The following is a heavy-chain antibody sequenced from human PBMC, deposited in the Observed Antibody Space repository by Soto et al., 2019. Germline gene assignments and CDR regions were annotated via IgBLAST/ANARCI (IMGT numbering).Heavy chain of an antibody. Sequence: PSETLSLTCTVSGGSISSGDYYWSWIRQPPGKGLEWIGYIYYSGSTYYNPSLKSRVTISVDTSKNQFSLKLSSVTAADTAVYYCASYMVRGVILYWGQGTLVTVSS. J-gene: IGHJ4*02. CDR3: ASYMVRGVILY. CDR2: IYYSGST. V-gene: IGHV4-30-4*01. CDR1: GGSISSGDYY. D-gene: IGHD3-10*01.